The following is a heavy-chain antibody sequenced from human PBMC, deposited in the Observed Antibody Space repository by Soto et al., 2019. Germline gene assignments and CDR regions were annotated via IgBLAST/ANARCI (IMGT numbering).Heavy chain of an antibody. V-gene: IGHV3-30*18. CDR1: GFTFSSYG. Sequence: QVQLVESGGGVVQPGRSLRLSCAASGFTFSSYGMHWVRQAPGKGLEWVAVISYDGSNKYYADSVKGRFTISRDNSKNTLYRQINGRRAEDPVVYYCAKNRPRGDYWGQGTLVTVSS. CDR2: ISYDGSNK. J-gene: IGHJ4*02. CDR3: AKNRPRGDY.